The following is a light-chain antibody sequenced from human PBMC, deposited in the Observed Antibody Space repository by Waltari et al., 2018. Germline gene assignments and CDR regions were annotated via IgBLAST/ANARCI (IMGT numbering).Light chain of an antibody. Sequence: DIQVTQSPSSLSAAVGDRVSITCRASQSIGNYLNWYQQKPGKAPKLPIYSASSLQSGVPSRFSGSGSGTDFTLTITSLQPEDFAIYYCQETYSSPPSTFGQGTKVESK. V-gene: IGKV1-39*01. CDR2: SAS. CDR1: QSIGNY. J-gene: IGKJ1*01. CDR3: QETYSSPPST.